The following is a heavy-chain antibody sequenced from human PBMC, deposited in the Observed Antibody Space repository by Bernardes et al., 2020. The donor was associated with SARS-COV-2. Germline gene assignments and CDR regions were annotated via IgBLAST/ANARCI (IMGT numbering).Heavy chain of an antibody. CDR3: ARDLGSSGWYTVYNWFDP. D-gene: IGHD6-19*01. J-gene: IGHJ5*02. V-gene: IGHV1-2*04. CDR1: GYTFTGYY. CDR2: INPNSGGT. Sequence: ASVKVSCKASGYTFTGYYMHWVRQAPGQGLEWMGWINPNSGGTNYAQKFQGWVTMTRDTSISTAYMELSRLRSDDTAVYYCARDLGSSGWYTVYNWFDPWGQGTLVTVSS.